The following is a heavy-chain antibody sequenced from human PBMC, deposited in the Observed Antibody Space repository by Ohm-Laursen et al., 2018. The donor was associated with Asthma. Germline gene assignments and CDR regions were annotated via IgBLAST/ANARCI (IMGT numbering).Heavy chain of an antibody. CDR3: ARDGGGYGVNYYYYGMDV. CDR1: GGSISSSSYY. J-gene: IGHJ6*02. CDR2: IYYSGST. D-gene: IGHD5-12*01. Sequence: GTLSLTCTVSGGSISSSSYYWGWIRQPPGKGLEWIGSIYYSGSTYYNPSLKSRVTISVDTSKNQFSLKVTSVIAADTAVYFCARDGGGYGVNYYYYGMDVWGQGTTVSVSS. V-gene: IGHV4-39*02.